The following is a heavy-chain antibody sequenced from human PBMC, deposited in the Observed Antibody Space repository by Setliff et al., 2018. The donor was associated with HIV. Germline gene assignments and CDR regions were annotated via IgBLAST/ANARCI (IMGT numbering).Heavy chain of an antibody. Sequence: ETLSLTCAVYGGSFSGYYWTWIRQPPGKGLEWIGEINHSGSTNDNPSLKSRLTISVDTSKNQFSLRLRSVTAADLAVYYCARGTLVVPDARDYYYYLDIWGQGNTVTVSS. CDR3: ARGTLVVPDARDYYYYLDI. V-gene: IGHV4-34*01. CDR1: GGSFSGYY. J-gene: IGHJ6*03. D-gene: IGHD2-2*01. CDR2: INHSGST.